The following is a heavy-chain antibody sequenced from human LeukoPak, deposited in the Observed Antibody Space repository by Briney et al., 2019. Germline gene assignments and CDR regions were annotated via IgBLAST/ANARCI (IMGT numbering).Heavy chain of an antibody. V-gene: IGHV3-21*01. J-gene: IGHJ6*02. D-gene: IGHD3-10*01. Sequence: GGSLRLSCAASGFTFSYYTMNWVRQAPGKGLEWVSSINSIGSYMYYADSVKGRFTISRDNAKDSLYLQMSSLRAEDTAVYYCARSPVGYYGSGSYWSRYYYYYGMDVWGQGTTVTVSS. CDR3: ARSPVGYYGSGSYWSRYYYYYGMDV. CDR2: INSIGSYM. CDR1: GFTFSYYT.